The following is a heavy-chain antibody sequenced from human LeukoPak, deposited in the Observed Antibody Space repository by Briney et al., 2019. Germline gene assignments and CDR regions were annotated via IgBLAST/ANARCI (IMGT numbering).Heavy chain of an antibody. CDR3: AKDNLEVLFWGYFDY. CDR2: IRYDGSNK. V-gene: IGHV3-30*02. CDR1: GFTFSSYG. J-gene: IGHJ4*02. D-gene: IGHD3-16*01. Sequence: GGSLRLSCAASGFTFSSYGMHWVRQAPGKGLEWVAFIRYDGSNKYYADSVKGRFTISRDNSKNKLYLQMNSLRAEDTAVYYCAKDNLEVLFWGYFDYWGQGTLVTVSS.